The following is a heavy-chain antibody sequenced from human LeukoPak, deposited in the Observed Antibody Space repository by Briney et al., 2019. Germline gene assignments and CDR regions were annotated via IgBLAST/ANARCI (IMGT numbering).Heavy chain of an antibody. V-gene: IGHV1-24*01. CDR2: FDPEDGET. Sequence: ASVKVSCKVSGYTLTELSMHWVRQAPGKGLEWMGGFDPEDGETIYAQKFQGRVTMTEDTSTDTAYMELSSLRSEDTAVYYCATGRDGSGIGSDYFDYWDQGTLVTVSS. CDR3: ATGRDGSGIGSDYFDY. CDR1: GYTLTELS. D-gene: IGHD3-10*01. J-gene: IGHJ4*02.